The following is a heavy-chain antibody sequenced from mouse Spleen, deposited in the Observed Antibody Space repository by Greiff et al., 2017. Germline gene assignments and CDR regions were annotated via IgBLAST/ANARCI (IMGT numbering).Heavy chain of an antibody. CDR2: ISYSGST. J-gene: IGHJ4*01. D-gene: IGHD2-2*01. V-gene: IGHV3-2*02. CDR3: ARWGGNDSLYYAMDY. CDR1: GYSITSDYA. Sequence: VQLQQSGPGLVKPSQSLSLTCTVTGYSITSDYAWYWIRQFPGNKLEWMGYISYSGSTSYNPSFKSRISITRDPSKNQFFLQLNSVTTEDTATYYCARWGGNDSLYYAMDYWGQGTSVTVSS.